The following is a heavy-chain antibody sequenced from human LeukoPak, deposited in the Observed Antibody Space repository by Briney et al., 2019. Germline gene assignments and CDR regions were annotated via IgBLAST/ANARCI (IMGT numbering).Heavy chain of an antibody. D-gene: IGHD1-26*01. J-gene: IGHJ3*02. CDR3: ARVGSPFHDAFDI. Sequence: GGSLRLSCAASGFTFSDYYMSWIRQAPGKGLEWVSYISSSSSYTNYADPVKGRFTISRDNAKNSLYLQMNSLRAEDTAVYYCARVGSPFHDAFDIWGQGTMVTVSS. CDR1: GFTFSDYY. V-gene: IGHV3-11*06. CDR2: ISSSSSYT.